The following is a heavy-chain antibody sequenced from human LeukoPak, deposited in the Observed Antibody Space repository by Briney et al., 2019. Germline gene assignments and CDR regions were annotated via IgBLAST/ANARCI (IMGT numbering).Heavy chain of an antibody. CDR3: AKDFDYYYGSGNYLDY. Sequence: PGGSLRLSCAVSGFPLSSYAMSWVRQAPGKGLEWVSATSSSDAGTYYADSVRGRFTISRDNSKNTLYLQMNSLRAEDTAVYYCAKDFDYYYGSGNYLDYWGQGTLVTVSS. J-gene: IGHJ4*02. D-gene: IGHD3-10*01. CDR1: GFPLSSYA. CDR2: TSSSDAGT. V-gene: IGHV3-23*01.